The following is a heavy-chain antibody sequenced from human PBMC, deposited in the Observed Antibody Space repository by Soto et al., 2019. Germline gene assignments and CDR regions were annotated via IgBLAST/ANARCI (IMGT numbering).Heavy chain of an antibody. D-gene: IGHD1-26*01. CDR3: AKSPSGSHGASAFDI. V-gene: IGHV3-30*18. CDR2: ISYDGSNK. J-gene: IGHJ3*02. Sequence: GGSLRLSCAASGFAFSSYGMHWFRQAPGKGLEWVAVISYDGSNKYYADSVKGRFTISRDNSKNTLYLQMNSLRAEDTAVYYCAKSPSGSHGASAFDIWGQGTMVTVSS. CDR1: GFAFSSYG.